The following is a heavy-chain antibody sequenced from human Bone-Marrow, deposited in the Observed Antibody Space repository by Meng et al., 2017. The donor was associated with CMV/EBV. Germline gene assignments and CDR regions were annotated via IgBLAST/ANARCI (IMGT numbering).Heavy chain of an antibody. D-gene: IGHD3-3*01. CDR2: IKQDGSEK. Sequence: GESLKISCAASGFTFSSYWMSWVRQAPGKGLEWVANIKQDGSEKYYVDSVKGRFTISRDNFKSTLYLQMNSLRAEDTAVYYCARQAGGDLNTSYDFWSGYYTEVYFDYWGQGTLVTVSS. V-gene: IGHV3-7*01. CDR3: ARQAGGDLNTSYDFWSGYYTEVYFDY. J-gene: IGHJ4*02. CDR1: GFTFSSYW.